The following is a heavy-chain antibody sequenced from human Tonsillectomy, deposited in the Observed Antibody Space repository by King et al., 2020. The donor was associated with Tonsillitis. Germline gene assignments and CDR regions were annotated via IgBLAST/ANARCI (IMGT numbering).Heavy chain of an antibody. CDR1: GFTFSTYA. J-gene: IGHJ4*02. Sequence: VQLVESGGGLLQPGGSLRLSCAASGFTFSTYAMSWVRQVPGKGLEWVSGISGSGSNTEYADSVKGRFTISRDNSKNSLYLQMNSLRAEDTAVYFCARGAGGGIGRTGIFAFWGGGTLVTVSS. CDR2: ISGSGSNT. CDR3: ARGAGGGIGRTGIFAF. D-gene: IGHD6-13*01. V-gene: IGHV3-23*04.